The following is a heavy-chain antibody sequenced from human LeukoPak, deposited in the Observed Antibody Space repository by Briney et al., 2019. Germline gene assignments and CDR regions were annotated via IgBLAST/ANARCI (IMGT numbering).Heavy chain of an antibody. CDR3: ARDLQYYYDSSGYYIFDY. Sequence: GGSLRLSCAASGFTFSSYSMNWVRQAPGKGLEWVSSISSSSSYIYYADSVKGRFTISRDNAKSSLYLQMNSLRAEDTAVYYCARDLQYYYDSSGYYIFDYWGQGTLVTVSS. CDR1: GFTFSSYS. D-gene: IGHD3-22*01. V-gene: IGHV3-21*01. CDR2: ISSSSSYI. J-gene: IGHJ4*02.